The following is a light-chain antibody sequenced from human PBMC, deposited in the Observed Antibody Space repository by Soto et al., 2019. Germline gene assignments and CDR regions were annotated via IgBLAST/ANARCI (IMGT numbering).Light chain of an antibody. Sequence: QSALTPPASVSGSPGQSITISCTGTNSDIGGYNYVSWYQQHPGKAPKLMIYDVSNRPSGVSNRFSGSKSGNTASLTISGLQAEDEADYYCSSYTSSSTLYVVFGGGTKLTVL. CDR3: SSYTSSSTLYVV. CDR1: NSDIGGYNY. V-gene: IGLV2-14*01. CDR2: DVS. J-gene: IGLJ2*01.